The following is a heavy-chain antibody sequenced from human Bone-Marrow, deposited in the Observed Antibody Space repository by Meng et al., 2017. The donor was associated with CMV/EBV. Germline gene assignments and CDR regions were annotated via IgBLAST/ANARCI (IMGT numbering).Heavy chain of an antibody. CDR1: GFTFSSYW. V-gene: IGHV3-7*01. CDR3: AATIFGVAHGTDY. D-gene: IGHD3-3*01. Sequence: GTLKISCAASGFTFSSYWMSWVRQAPGKGLEWVANIKQDGSEKYYVDSVKGRFTISRDNAKNSLYLQMNSLRAEDTAVYYCAATIFGVAHGTDYWGQGTLVTVSS. CDR2: IKQDGSEK. J-gene: IGHJ4*02.